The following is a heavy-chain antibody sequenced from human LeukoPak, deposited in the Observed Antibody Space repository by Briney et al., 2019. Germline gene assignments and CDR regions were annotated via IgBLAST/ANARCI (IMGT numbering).Heavy chain of an antibody. Sequence: GSLRLSCTASGFTFSNYWMSWVRQAPGKGLEWVASINQDGSEKYHVDSVKGRFSISRDNAKNSLHLQMDSLRAEDTAVYYCARKKYYYDSSANGWFDPWGQGTLVTVSS. V-gene: IGHV3-7*01. CDR1: GFTFSNYW. D-gene: IGHD3-22*01. CDR2: INQDGSEK. CDR3: ARKKYYYDSSANGWFDP. J-gene: IGHJ5*02.